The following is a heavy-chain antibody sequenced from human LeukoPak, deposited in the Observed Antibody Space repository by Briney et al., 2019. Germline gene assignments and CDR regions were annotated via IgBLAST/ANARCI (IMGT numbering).Heavy chain of an antibody. D-gene: IGHD3/OR15-3a*01. CDR1: GFTFNNAW. CDR2: IKRKGDDGTI. CDR3: TAGTGRSDFDY. Sequence: GGSLRLSCAASGFTFNNAWMSWVRQAPGKGLEWVGRIKRKGDDGTIDYAAPVKGRFTISRDDSKNTLYLQMNSLKSEDTAVYYCTAGTGRSDFDYWGQGTPVTVSS. V-gene: IGHV3-15*01. J-gene: IGHJ4*02.